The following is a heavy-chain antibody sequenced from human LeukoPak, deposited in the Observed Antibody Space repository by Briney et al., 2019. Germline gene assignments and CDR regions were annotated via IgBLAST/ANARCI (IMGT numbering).Heavy chain of an antibody. J-gene: IGHJ4*02. CDR2: IKPDGSEK. D-gene: IGHD1-1*01. Sequence: PGGSLRLSCAASGPTFTPYWMTWVRQAPGKGLEWVANIKPDGSEKYYVDFVKGRFTISRDNAKNSLYLQMNSLRAEDTAVYYCARGGGTFDYWGQGTLVTVSS. V-gene: IGHV3-7*01. CDR1: GPTFTPYW. CDR3: ARGGGTFDY.